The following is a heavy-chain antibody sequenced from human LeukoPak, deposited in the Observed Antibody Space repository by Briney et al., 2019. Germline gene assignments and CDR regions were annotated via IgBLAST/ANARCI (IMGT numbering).Heavy chain of an antibody. CDR1: GFTFSSYN. D-gene: IGHD4-17*01. Sequence: PGGSLRLSCAASGFTFSSYNMNWVRQAPGKGLEWVSSISSSSSYMYYADSVKGRFTISRDNAKNSLYLQMNSLRAEDTAVYYCARATYGDPYYFDYWGQGTLVTVSS. CDR3: ARATYGDPYYFDY. V-gene: IGHV3-21*01. CDR2: ISSSSSYM. J-gene: IGHJ4*02.